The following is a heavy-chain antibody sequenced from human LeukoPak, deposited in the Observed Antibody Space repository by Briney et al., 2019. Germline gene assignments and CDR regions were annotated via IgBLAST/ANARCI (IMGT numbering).Heavy chain of an antibody. CDR3: TTGLYSSGWYFWAGPPKLDY. D-gene: IGHD6-19*01. Sequence: GGSLRLSCAASGFTFSNAWMSWVRQAPGKGLEWVGRIKSKTDGGTTDYAAPVKGRFTISRDDSKNTLYLQMNSLKPEDTAVYYCTTGLYSSGWYFWAGPPKLDYWGQGTLVTVSS. CDR2: IKSKTDGGTT. CDR1: GFTFSNAW. V-gene: IGHV3-15*01. J-gene: IGHJ4*02.